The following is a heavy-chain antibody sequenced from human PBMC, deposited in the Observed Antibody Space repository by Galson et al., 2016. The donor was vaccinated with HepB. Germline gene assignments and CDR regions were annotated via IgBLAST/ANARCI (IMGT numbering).Heavy chain of an antibody. V-gene: IGHV3-48*03. CDR1: VFSFGSYA. J-gene: IGHJ4*02. CDR3: SRDATSVESPRFDY. Sequence: SLRLSCAASVFSFGSYAMSWVRQAPGKGLEWVSYISDRGVTTYYADSVKGRFTISRDNAKNSLFLQMNSLRAEDTAVYYFSRDATSVESPRFDYWGQGTLVTVSS. CDR2: ISDRGVTT.